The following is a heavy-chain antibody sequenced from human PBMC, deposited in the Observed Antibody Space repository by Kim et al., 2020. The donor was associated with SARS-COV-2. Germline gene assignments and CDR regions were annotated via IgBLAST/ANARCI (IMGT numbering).Heavy chain of an antibody. Sequence: STSYAQKFQGRVTMTRDTSTSTVYMELSSLRSEDTAVYYCARALSRGMDVWGQGTTVTVSS. V-gene: IGHV1-46*01. CDR3: ARALSRGMDV. CDR2: ST. D-gene: IGHD3-16*02. J-gene: IGHJ6*02.